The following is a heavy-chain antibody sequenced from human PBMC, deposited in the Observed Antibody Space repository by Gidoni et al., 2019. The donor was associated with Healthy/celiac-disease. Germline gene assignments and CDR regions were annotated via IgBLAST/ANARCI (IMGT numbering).Heavy chain of an antibody. D-gene: IGHD3-22*01. J-gene: IGHJ6*02. CDR2: INHSGST. CDR3: ARGLSYSSGYYYQYYYYYGMDV. CDR1: GGSFSGYY. Sequence: QVQLQQWGAGLLKPSETLSLTCAVYGGSFSGYYWRWIRQPPGKGLEWIGEINHSGSTNYNPSLKSRVTISVDTSKNQFSLKLSSVTAADTAVYYCARGLSYSSGYYYQYYYYYGMDVWGQGTTVTVSS. V-gene: IGHV4-34*01.